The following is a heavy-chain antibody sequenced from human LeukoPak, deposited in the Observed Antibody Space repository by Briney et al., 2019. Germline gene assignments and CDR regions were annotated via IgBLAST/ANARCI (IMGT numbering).Heavy chain of an antibody. CDR3: ARGIIWLY. D-gene: IGHD5-24*01. J-gene: IGHJ4*02. CDR2: INHSGST. CDR1: GGSFSGYY. Sequence: PSETLSLTCAVYGGSFSGYYWSWIRQPPGKGLEWIGEINHSGSTNYHPSLKSRVTISVDTSKNQFSLKLSSVTAADTAVYYCARGIIWLYWGQGTLVTVSS. V-gene: IGHV4-34*01.